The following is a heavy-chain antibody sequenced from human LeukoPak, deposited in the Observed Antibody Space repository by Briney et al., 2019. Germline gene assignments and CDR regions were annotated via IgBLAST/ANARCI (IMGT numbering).Heavy chain of an antibody. Sequence: GGSLRLSCAASGFTFSGSAMHWVRQASGKGLEWVGRIRSKANSYATAYAASVKGRFTISRDDSKNTAYLQMNSLKTEDTAVYYCTTEEGVGATTLVVSDYWGQGTLVTVSS. J-gene: IGHJ4*02. CDR2: IRSKANSYAT. CDR3: TTEEGVGATTLVVSDY. V-gene: IGHV3-73*01. D-gene: IGHD1-26*01. CDR1: GFTFSGSA.